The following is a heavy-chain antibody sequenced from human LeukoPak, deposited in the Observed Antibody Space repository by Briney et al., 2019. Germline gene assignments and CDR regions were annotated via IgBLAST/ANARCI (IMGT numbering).Heavy chain of an antibody. J-gene: IGHJ4*01. V-gene: IGHV3-21*01. D-gene: IGHD2-21*02. Sequence: GGSLRLSCAASGFTFSSYTMNWVRQAPGKGLEWVSSIAGSSGHISYADSVKGRFTISRDNAKKSLYLQMTSLTAEDTAVYYCARDRGAYCGGDCYLGFDYWGRGTLVTVSS. CDR2: IAGSSGHI. CDR1: GFTFSSYT. CDR3: ARDRGAYCGGDCYLGFDY.